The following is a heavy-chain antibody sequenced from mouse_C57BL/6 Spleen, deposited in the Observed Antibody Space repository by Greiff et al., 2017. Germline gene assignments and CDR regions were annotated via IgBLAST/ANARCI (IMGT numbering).Heavy chain of an antibody. D-gene: IGHD2-3*01. CDR2: IDPSDSET. Sequence: QVQLQQPGAELVRPGSSVKLSCKASGYTFTSYWMHWVKQRPIQGLEWIGNIDPSDSETHYNQKFKDKATLTVDKSSSTAYMQLSSLTSEDSAVYYCARSLYDGVAWFAYWGQGTLVTVSA. CDR1: GYTFTSYW. CDR3: ARSLYDGVAWFAY. J-gene: IGHJ3*01. V-gene: IGHV1-52*01.